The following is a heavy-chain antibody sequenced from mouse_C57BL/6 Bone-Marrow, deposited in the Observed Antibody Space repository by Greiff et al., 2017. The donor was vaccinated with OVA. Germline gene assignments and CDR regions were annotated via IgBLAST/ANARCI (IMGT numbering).Heavy chain of an antibody. J-gene: IGHJ2*01. CDR1: GYTFTSYD. CDR2: IYPRDGST. D-gene: IGHD2-4*01. V-gene: IGHV1-85*01. Sequence: QVQLQQSGPELVKPGASVKLSCKASGYTFTSYDINWVKQRPGQGLEWIGWIYPRDGSTKYNEKFKGQATLTVDTSSSTAYMELHSLTSEDSAVYVCARGDDYDGGRGYSLDYWGQGTTLTVSS. CDR3: ARGDDYDGGRGYSLDY.